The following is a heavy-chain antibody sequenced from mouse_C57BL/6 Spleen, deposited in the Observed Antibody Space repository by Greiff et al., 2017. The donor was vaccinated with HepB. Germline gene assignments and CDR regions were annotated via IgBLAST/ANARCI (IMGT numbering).Heavy chain of an antibody. Sequence: EVKLVESGGGLVQPGGSMKLSCVASGFTFSNYWMNWVRQSPEKGLEWVAQIRLKSDNYATHYAESVKGRLTISRDDSKSSVYLQMSNLRAEDTGIYYCTAPYYYGSSPWYFDVWGTGTTVTVSS. V-gene: IGHV6-3*01. CDR2: IRLKSDNYAT. J-gene: IGHJ1*03. D-gene: IGHD1-1*01. CDR1: GFTFSNYW. CDR3: TAPYYYGSSPWYFDV.